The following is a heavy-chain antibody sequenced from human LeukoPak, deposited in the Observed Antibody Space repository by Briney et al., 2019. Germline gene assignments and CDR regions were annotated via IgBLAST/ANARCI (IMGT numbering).Heavy chain of an antibody. J-gene: IGHJ6*03. CDR1: GGSISSYY. D-gene: IGHD3-3*01. Sequence: SETLSLTCTVSGGSISSYYWSWIRQPAGKGLEWIGRIYTSGSTNYNPSLKSRVTMSVDTSKNQFSLKLSSVPAAATAVYYCAREKVWWGDYPYYYYYYMDVWGKGTTVTVSS. CDR2: IYTSGST. CDR3: AREKVWWGDYPYYYYYYMDV. V-gene: IGHV4-4*07.